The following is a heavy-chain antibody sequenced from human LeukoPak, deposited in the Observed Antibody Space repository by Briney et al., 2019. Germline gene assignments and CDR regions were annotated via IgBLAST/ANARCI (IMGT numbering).Heavy chain of an antibody. D-gene: IGHD2/OR15-2a*01. CDR3: ARDLWDYYYYYMDV. CDR2: IKQDGSEK. Sequence: GGSLRLSCAASGFTFSSYWMSWVRQAPGKGQEWVANIKQDGSEKYYVDSVKGRFTISRDNAKNSLYLQMNSLRAEDTAVYYCARDLWDYYYYYMDVWGKGTTVTVSS. CDR1: GFTFSSYW. J-gene: IGHJ6*03. V-gene: IGHV3-7*01.